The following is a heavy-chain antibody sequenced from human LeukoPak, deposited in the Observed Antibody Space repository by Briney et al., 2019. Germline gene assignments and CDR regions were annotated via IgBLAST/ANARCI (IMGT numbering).Heavy chain of an antibody. V-gene: IGHV3-21*01. Sequence: GGSLRLSCAASGFTFNSYSMNWVRQAPGKGLEWVSSISSSSGYIYYADSVTGRITISRDNAKNSLFLQMNSLRADDTAVYYCARDQPNYDILTGYYPFDCRGEGTLVTVSS. CDR1: GFTFNSYS. CDR3: ARDQPNYDILTGYYPFDC. D-gene: IGHD3-9*01. CDR2: ISSSSGYI. J-gene: IGHJ4*02.